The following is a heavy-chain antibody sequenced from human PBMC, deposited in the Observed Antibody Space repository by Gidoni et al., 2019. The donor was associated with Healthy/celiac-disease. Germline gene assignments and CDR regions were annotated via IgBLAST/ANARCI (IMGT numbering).Heavy chain of an antibody. J-gene: IGHJ4*02. Sequence: EVQLLESGGGLVQPGGSLRLSCAASGFTFSSYAMSWVRQAPGKGLAWVSAISGSGGSTYYADSAKGRFTISRDNSKNTLDLQMNSLRAEDTAVYYCAKNQWEHYLDYWGQGTLVTVSS. V-gene: IGHV3-23*01. CDR1: GFTFSSYA. D-gene: IGHD1-26*01. CDR3: AKNQWEHYLDY. CDR2: ISGSGGST.